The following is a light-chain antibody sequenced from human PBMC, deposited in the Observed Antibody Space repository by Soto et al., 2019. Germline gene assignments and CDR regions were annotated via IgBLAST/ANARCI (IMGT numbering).Light chain of an antibody. J-gene: IGKJ2*01. Sequence: IQVTQSRLQASASEGDRCPITTRAGPGSDSHLNWYQHKRGRAPKLLIYAASILQSGVPSRFSGSGSGTDFTLSICSLQPEDFATYYCQESYSTTYTLGRGTKLDIK. CDR1: PGSDSH. CDR3: QESYSTTYT. V-gene: IGKV1-39*01. CDR2: AAS.